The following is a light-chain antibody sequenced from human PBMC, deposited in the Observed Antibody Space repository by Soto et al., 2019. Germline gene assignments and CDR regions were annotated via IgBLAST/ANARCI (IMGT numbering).Light chain of an antibody. CDR2: EGN. Sequence: QSALTQPASVSDSPGQSISISCGGGRNDIGTYNLVSWYQQHPGKAPKLIIYEGNKRPSGVSNRFSGSRSGNTASLTISGLQAEDEADYYCCSYTDGSSLLFGGWTKLTVL. J-gene: IGLJ3*02. CDR3: CSYTDGSSLL. V-gene: IGLV2-23*01. CDR1: RNDIGTYNL.